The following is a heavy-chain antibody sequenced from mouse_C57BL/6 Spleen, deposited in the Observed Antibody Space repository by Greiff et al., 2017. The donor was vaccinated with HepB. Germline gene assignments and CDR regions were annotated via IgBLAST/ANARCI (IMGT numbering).Heavy chain of an antibody. CDR3: ARPYYGKNYYAMDY. CDR1: GFTFSDYG. CDR2: ISSGSSTI. Sequence: EVQLVESGGGLVKPGGSLKLSCAASGFTFSDYGMHWVRQAPEKGLEWVAYISSGSSTIYYADTVKGRFTISRDNAKNTLFLQLTSLRSEDTAMYYCARPYYGKNYYAMDYWGQGTSVTVSS. V-gene: IGHV5-17*01. D-gene: IGHD2-10*01. J-gene: IGHJ4*01.